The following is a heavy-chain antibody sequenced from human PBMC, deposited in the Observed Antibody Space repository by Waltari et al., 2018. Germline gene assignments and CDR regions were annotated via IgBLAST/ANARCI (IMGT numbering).Heavy chain of an antibody. D-gene: IGHD1-26*01. CDR2: IRWSGITK. CDR3: AKVTAVDVVGASALDY. CDR1: GFTFSSYA. Sequence: EVQLLKSGGGLVQPGGSLRLSCAASGFTFSSYAMSWVRQAPGKVLEWVSNIRWSGITKYYAGSVKGRFTISRDNYKNTLYRQMNRLRAEDTAVYYCAKVTAVDVVGASALDYWGQGTLVTVSS. V-gene: IGHV3-23*01. J-gene: IGHJ4*02.